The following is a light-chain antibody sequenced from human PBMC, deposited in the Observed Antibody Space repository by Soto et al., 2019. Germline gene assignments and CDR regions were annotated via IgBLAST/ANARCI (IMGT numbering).Light chain of an antibody. J-gene: IGKJ1*01. V-gene: IGKV3-11*01. CDR2: DAS. Sequence: EIVFTKSPSTLSLSPGERATLSCRTSQSVSNYLAWYQQKPGQAPRLLMYDASNRATGIPARFSGSGSGTDFTLTISSLEPEDVALYYCQQRSGLPRTFGQGTKVDIK. CDR3: QQRSGLPRT. CDR1: QSVSNY.